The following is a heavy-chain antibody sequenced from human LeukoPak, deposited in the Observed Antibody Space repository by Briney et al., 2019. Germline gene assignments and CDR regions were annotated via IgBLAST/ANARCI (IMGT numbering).Heavy chain of an antibody. CDR3: ARGGSLGSAAFYYFDY. CDR1: GFTVSSNY. Sequence: GGSLRLSCAASGFTVSSNYMSWVRQAPGKGLEWVSVIYSGGSTYYADSVKGRFTISRDNSKNTLYLQMNSLRAEDTAVYYCARGGSLGSAAFYYFDYWGQGTLVTVSS. V-gene: IGHV3-53*01. J-gene: IGHJ4*02. CDR2: IYSGGST. D-gene: IGHD2-15*01.